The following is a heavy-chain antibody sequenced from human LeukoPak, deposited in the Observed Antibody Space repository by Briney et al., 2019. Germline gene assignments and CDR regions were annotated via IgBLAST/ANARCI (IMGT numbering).Heavy chain of an antibody. V-gene: IGHV4-34*01. CDR3: ARLYYDFWSGYYKYFDY. Sequence: PSETLSLTCAVYGGSFSGYYWSWIRQPPGKGLEWIGDINHSGSTNYNPSLKSRVTISVDTSKNQFSLKLSSVTAADTAVYYCARLYYDFWSGYYKYFDYWGQGTLVTVSS. CDR1: GGSFSGYY. J-gene: IGHJ4*02. CDR2: INHSGST. D-gene: IGHD3-3*01.